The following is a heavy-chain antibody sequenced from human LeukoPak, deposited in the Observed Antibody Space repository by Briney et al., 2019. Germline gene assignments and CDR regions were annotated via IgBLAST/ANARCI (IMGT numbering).Heavy chain of an antibody. CDR2: INHSGST. Sequence: SETLSLTCAVYGGSFSGYYWSWIRQPPGKGLEWIGEINHSGSTNYNPSLKSRVTISVDTSKNQFSLKLSSVTAADTAVYYCARGVEARDGVTNLYFDYWGQGTLVTVSS. D-gene: IGHD4-17*01. J-gene: IGHJ4*02. V-gene: IGHV4-34*01. CDR1: GGSFSGYY. CDR3: ARGVEARDGVTNLYFDY.